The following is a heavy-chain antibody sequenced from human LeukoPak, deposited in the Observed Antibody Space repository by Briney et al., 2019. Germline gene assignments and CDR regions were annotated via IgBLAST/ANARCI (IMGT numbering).Heavy chain of an antibody. J-gene: IGHJ4*02. CDR1: GYTFTNYA. D-gene: IGHD5-18*01. V-gene: IGHV1-3*01. CDR3: ARGEPGSDTAMLNYFDY. Sequence: ASVTVSCKASGYTFTNYAIHWVRQAPGQRLEWMGWISAGNGNTKYSQKFQGRVTITRDTSASTAYMELSSLRSEDTAVYYCARGEPGSDTAMLNYFDYWGQGTLVTVSS. CDR2: ISAGNGNT.